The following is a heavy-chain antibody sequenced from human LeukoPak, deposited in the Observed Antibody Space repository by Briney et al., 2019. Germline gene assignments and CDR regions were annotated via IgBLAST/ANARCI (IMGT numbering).Heavy chain of an antibody. CDR3: ARHVVWGIWT. CDR2: IYTSGST. J-gene: IGHJ5*02. V-gene: IGHV4-4*09. D-gene: IGHD2-15*01. CDR1: GGSISSYY. Sequence: SETLSLTCTVSGGSISSYYWSWIRQPPGRGLEWIGYIYTSGSTNYNPSLKSRVTISVDTSKNQFSLKLSSVTAADTAVYYCARHVVWGIWTWGQGTLVTVSS.